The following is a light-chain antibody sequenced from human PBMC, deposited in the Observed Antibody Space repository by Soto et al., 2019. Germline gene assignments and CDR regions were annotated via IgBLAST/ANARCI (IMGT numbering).Light chain of an antibody. J-gene: IGKJ4*01. V-gene: IGKV3-15*01. CDR2: GAS. Sequence: ELVMTQSAATLSVSPGERATLSCRARQSVGPNLAWYQQKPGQAPRLLIYGASTRATGIPARFSGSGSGTEFTLTISSLQSEDFAVYYCQQYNNWYSFGGGTKVDIK. CDR1: QSVGPN. CDR3: QQYNNWYS.